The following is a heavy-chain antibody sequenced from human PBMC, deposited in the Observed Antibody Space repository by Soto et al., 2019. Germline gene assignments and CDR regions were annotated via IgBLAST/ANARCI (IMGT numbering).Heavy chain of an antibody. D-gene: IGHD6-6*01. V-gene: IGHV4-59*08. J-gene: IGHJ6*03. CDR1: GGSLSSYY. CDR3: ARLIDEGGYSSSPGVYYMDV. Sequence: SETLSLTCTVSGGSLSSYYLSWIRQPPGKGLEWIGYVYYSGSTNYNPSLKSRVTISVDTSKNQFSLKLSSVTAADTAVYYCARLIDEGGYSSSPGVYYMDVGGKGTTVTVSS. CDR2: VYYSGST.